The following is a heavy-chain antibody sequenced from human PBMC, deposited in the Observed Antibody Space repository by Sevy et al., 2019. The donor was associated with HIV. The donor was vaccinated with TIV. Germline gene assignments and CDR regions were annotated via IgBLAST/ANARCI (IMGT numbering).Heavy chain of an antibody. CDR3: ARVSVDTDFYGMDV. Sequence: GGSLRLSCAASGFIFSSNEMNWVRQAPGKGLEWVSYIGTSGSPIYCADSVKGRFTISRGNAKNSLYLQMNSLRAEDTAVYYCARVSVDTDFYGMDVWGQGTTVTVSS. V-gene: IGHV3-48*03. CDR1: GFIFSSNE. J-gene: IGHJ6*02. D-gene: IGHD5-18*01. CDR2: IGTSGSPI.